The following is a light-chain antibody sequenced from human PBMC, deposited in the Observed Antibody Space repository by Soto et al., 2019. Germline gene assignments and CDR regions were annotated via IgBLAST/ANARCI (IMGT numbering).Light chain of an antibody. J-gene: IGKJ1*01. CDR2: DAS. CDR1: QSVSTS. V-gene: IGKV3-11*01. Sequence: IVLTQSPVTLALSPGESAVLSCRASQSVSTSLAWYQHKPGQAPRLFIYDASKRAPGIPARFTGSGSGTDFTLTISSLEPEDIAVYYCQVSDVWPSFGQGTKVDIK. CDR3: QVSDVWPS.